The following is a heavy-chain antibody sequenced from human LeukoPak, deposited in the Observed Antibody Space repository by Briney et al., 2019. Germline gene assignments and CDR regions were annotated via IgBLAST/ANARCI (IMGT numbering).Heavy chain of an antibody. CDR3: ARVRHYYDSSAYYVFDY. CDR1: GGSISSYY. CDR2: IYYSGST. V-gene: IGHV4-59*01. Sequence: KPSETLSVNCTVSGGSISSYYWSWIRQPPGKGLEWIGYIYYSGSTNYNPSLKSRVTISVDTSKNQFSLKLSSVTAADTAVYYCARVRHYYDSSAYYVFDYWGQGTLVTVSS. D-gene: IGHD3-22*01. J-gene: IGHJ4*02.